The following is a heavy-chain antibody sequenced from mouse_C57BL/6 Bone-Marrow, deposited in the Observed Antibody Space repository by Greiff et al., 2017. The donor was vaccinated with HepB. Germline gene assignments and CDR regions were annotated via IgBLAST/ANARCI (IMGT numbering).Heavy chain of an antibody. CDR1: GYTFTSYW. J-gene: IGHJ2*01. D-gene: IGHD1-1*01. Sequence: VQLQQPGAELVRPGTSVKLSCKASGYTFTSYWMHWVKQRPGQGLEWIGVIDPSDSYTNYNQKFKGKATLTVDTSSSTAYMQLSSLTSEDSAVYYCASHYGSSYFDYWGQGTTLTVSS. CDR3: ASHYGSSYFDY. CDR2: IDPSDSYT. V-gene: IGHV1-59*01.